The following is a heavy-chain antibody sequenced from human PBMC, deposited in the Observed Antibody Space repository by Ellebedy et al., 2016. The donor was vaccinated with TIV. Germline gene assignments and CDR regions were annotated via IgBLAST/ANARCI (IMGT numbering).Heavy chain of an antibody. V-gene: IGHV3-30*03. CDR2: ISYDGSNK. J-gene: IGHJ6*02. CDR1: GFTFSSYG. Sequence: GESLKISCAASGFTFSSYGMHWVRQAPGKGLEWVAVISYDGSNKYYLDSVKGRFTISRDNAMNSLYLQMNNLRAEDTAVYYCERGHYGMDVWGQGTTVTVSS. CDR3: ERGHYGMDV.